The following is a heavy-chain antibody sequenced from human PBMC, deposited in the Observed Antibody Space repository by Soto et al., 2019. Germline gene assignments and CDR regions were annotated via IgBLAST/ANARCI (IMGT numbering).Heavy chain of an antibody. CDR2: IDPGDSYS. D-gene: IGHD6-19*01. CDR1: GYDFTKYW. Sequence: GESLKISCQGSGYDFTKYWITWVRQVPGKGLEWMARIDPGDSYSDYSPSFRGHVTMSIDKSTSTAHLQWTSLRTSDTAIYYCARLDRPTVAGTCNNWGQGTQVTVPS. J-gene: IGHJ4*02. CDR3: ARLDRPTVAGTCNN. V-gene: IGHV5-10-1*01.